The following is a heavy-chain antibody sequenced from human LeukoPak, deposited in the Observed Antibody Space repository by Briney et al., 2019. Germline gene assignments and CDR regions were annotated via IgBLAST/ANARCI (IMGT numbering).Heavy chain of an antibody. V-gene: IGHV3-48*01. CDR1: GFTFSGYT. J-gene: IGHJ3*02. CDR3: ARDYGYAFDT. Sequence: GGSLRLSCAASGFTFSGYTLNWVRQAPGKGVEWVSYISRTSDTVSYADSVKGRFTISRDNAKNSLHLQMSSLRAEDTAVYYCARDYGYAFDTWGQGTMVTVSS. D-gene: IGHD3-16*01. CDR2: ISRTSDTV.